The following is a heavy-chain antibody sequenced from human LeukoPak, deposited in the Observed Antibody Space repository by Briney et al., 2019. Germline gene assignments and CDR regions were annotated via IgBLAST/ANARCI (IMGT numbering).Heavy chain of an antibody. CDR2: FTGSGRGT. CDR3: SKDPNGDYVGAFDM. V-gene: IGHV3-23*01. Sequence: PGGSLRLSCTASGLTFSNYATTWVRQAPGKGLEWVSSFTGSGRGTYYADSVKGRFSVSRDNSQNTVFLHMNSLRADDTALYYCSKDPNGDYVGAFDMWGPGTMVTVSS. J-gene: IGHJ3*02. CDR1: GLTFSNYA. D-gene: IGHD4-17*01.